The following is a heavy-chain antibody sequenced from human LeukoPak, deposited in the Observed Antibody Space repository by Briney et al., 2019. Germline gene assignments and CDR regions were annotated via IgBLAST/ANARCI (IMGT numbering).Heavy chain of an antibody. J-gene: IGHJ6*02. CDR2: TKSKTDGGTT. Sequence: GGSLRLSCAASGFTFSNAWMSWVRQAPGKGLEWVGRTKSKTDGGTTVYAAPVKGRFTISRDDSKNTLYLQMNSLKTEDTAVYYCTASSNYYYYGMDVWGQGTTVTVSS. V-gene: IGHV3-15*01. CDR1: GFTFSNAW. CDR3: TASSNYYYYGMDV.